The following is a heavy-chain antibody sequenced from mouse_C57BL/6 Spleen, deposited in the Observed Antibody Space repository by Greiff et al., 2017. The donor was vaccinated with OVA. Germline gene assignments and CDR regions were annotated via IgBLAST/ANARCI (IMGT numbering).Heavy chain of an antibody. D-gene: IGHD1-1*01. CDR2: IHPSDSDT. CDR3: ARPITTVVAPFDY. J-gene: IGHJ2*01. Sequence: QVQLQQSGAELVKPGASVKVSCKASGYTFTSYWMHWVKQRPGQGLEWIGRIHPSDSDTNYNQKFKGKATLTADTSSSTAYMQLSSLTSEDSAVYYCARPITTVVAPFDYWGQGTTLTVSS. V-gene: IGHV1-74*01. CDR1: GYTFTSYW.